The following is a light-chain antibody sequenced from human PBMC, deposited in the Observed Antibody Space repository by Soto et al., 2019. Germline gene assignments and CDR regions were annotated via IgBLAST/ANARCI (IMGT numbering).Light chain of an antibody. CDR2: DVS. Sequence: QSALTQPASVSGSPVQSITISCTGTSSDVGGYNYVAWYQQHPGKAPKLMIYDVSSRPSGVSYRFSGSKSGNTASLTISGLQAEDEADYYCSSYTSGSTLRFGGGTKLTVL. V-gene: IGLV2-14*01. CDR3: SSYTSGSTLR. J-gene: IGLJ3*02. CDR1: SSDVGGYNY.